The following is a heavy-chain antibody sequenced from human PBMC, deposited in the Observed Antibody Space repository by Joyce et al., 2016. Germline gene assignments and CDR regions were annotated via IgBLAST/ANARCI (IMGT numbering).Heavy chain of an antibody. J-gene: IGHJ3*02. V-gene: IGHV1-3*01. Sequence: QVQLVQSGAEVKKPGASVTLSCKTSGYSFSNYAMHWVRQAPGQRPGWMGWINAADGNTKYSQNFQGRVNISRDTSATTGYMELSSLKLEDTAVYYCASGSFRDAFDIWGQGTMVTVSS. CDR3: ASGSFRDAFDI. CDR2: INAADGNT. CDR1: GYSFSNYA. D-gene: IGHD3-10*01.